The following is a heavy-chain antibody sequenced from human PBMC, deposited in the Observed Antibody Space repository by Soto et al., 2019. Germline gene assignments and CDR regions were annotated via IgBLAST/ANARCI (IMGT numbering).Heavy chain of an antibody. V-gene: IGHV3-11*01. J-gene: IGHJ4*02. CDR1: GFSFSDYY. Sequence: QVQLVESGGALVKPGGSLRLSCAASGFSFSDYYMTWIRQAPGKGLEWISYIGNTGTTMGYADSVKGHFTISRDNAKNVLHLQMNSLRAADTAVYFCARGHRDLDFWGQGTLVTVSS. CDR2: IGNTGTTM. CDR3: ARGHRDLDF.